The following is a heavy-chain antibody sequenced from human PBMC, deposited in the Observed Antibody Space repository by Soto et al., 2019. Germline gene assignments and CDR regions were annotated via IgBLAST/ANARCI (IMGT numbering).Heavy chain of an antibody. Sequence: GASVKVSCKASGYTFTSYAMHWVRQAPGQRLEWMGWINAGNGNTKYSQKFQGRVTMTRDTSTSTVYMELSSLRSEDTAVYYCARAEVVAAHHGWFDPWGQGTLVTVSS. V-gene: IGHV1-3*01. CDR3: ARAEVVAAHHGWFDP. CDR2: INAGNGNT. CDR1: GYTFTSYA. J-gene: IGHJ5*02. D-gene: IGHD2-15*01.